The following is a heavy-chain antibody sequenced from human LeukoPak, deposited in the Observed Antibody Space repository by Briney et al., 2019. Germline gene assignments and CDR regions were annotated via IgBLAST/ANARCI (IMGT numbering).Heavy chain of an antibody. J-gene: IGHJ4*02. V-gene: IGHV4-30-4*08. D-gene: IGHD1-26*01. CDR1: GGSISSGDYY. Sequence: PSQTLSLTCTVSGGSISSGDYYWSWIRQPPGKGLEWIGYIYYSGSTYYNPSLKSRVTISVDTSKNQFSLKLSSVTAADPAVYYCARDRSYSGSYYFDYWGQGTLVTVSS. CDR3: ARDRSYSGSYYFDY. CDR2: IYYSGST.